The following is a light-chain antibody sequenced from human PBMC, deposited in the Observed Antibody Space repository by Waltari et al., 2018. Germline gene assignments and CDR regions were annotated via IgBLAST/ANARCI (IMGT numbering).Light chain of an antibody. CDR2: EDS. CDR3: YSTDSSGNHRV. Sequence: SYELPQPPSVSVSPGQTARITCFGDALPKKYAYWYQQKSGQAPVRVIYEDSKRPSGIPERISGSSSGTMATLTISGAQVEDEADYYCYSTDSSGNHRVFGGGTKLTVL. CDR1: ALPKKY. V-gene: IGLV3-10*01. J-gene: IGLJ2*01.